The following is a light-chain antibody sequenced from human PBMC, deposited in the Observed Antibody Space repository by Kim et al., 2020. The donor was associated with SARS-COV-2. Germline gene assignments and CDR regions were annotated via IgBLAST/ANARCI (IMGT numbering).Light chain of an antibody. CDR3: QQRAHWPRT. J-gene: IGKJ5*01. Sequence: LSPGERATLSCRATQNVDIRLVWVKEKPGQPPSLLIYDASNRAPGVPARFSGSGSGTDFTLTISSLEAEDFAVYYCQQRAHWPRTFGQGTRLEIK. V-gene: IGKV3-11*01. CDR2: DAS. CDR1: QNVDIR.